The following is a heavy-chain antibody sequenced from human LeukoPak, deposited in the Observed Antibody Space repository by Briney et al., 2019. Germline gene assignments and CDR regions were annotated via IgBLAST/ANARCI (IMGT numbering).Heavy chain of an antibody. CDR3: ARETIFGVEFDY. D-gene: IGHD3-3*01. CDR1: GGSISSYY. J-gene: IGHJ4*02. V-gene: IGHV4-4*07. CDR2: IYNSGST. Sequence: SETLSLTCTVSGGSISSYYWSWIRQPAGKGLEWIGRIYNSGSTNYNPSLKSRVTMSVDTSKNQFSLKLSSVTAADTAVYYCARETIFGVEFDYWGQGTLVTVSS.